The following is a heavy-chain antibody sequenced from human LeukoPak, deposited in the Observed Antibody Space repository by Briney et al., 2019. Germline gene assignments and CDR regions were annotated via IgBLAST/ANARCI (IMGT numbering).Heavy chain of an antibody. J-gene: IGHJ6*02. Sequence: KTSETLSLTCTVSGGSISSSSYYWGWIRQPPGKGLEWIGEINHSGSTNYNPSLKSRVTISVDTSKNQFSLKLSSVTAADTAVYYCARGPLEAREDFWSGYIQTYYYYGMDVWGQGTTVTVSS. V-gene: IGHV4-39*07. CDR3: ARGPLEAREDFWSGYIQTYYYYGMDV. CDR2: INHSGST. D-gene: IGHD3-3*01. CDR1: GGSISSSSYY.